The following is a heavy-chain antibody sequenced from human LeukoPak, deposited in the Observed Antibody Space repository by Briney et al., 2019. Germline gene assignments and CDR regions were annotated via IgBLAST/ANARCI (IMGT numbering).Heavy chain of an antibody. CDR1: GFTFSSYG. Sequence: GGSLRLSCAASGFTFSSYGMHWVRQAPGKGLKWVAVIWYDGSNKYYADSVKGRFTISRDNSKNTLYLQMNSLRAEDTAVYYCARSIFGVARLDYWGQGTLVTVSS. CDR3: ARSIFGVARLDY. D-gene: IGHD3-3*02. V-gene: IGHV3-33*01. J-gene: IGHJ4*02. CDR2: IWYDGSNK.